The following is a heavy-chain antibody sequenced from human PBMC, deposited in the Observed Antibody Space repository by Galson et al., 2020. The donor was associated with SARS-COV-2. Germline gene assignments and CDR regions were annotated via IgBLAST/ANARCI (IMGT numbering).Heavy chain of an antibody. V-gene: IGHV4-39*01. D-gene: IGHD5-18*01. J-gene: IGHJ4*02. CDR1: GGSISSSRYY. CDR2: IYYSGST. Sequence: SETLSLTCTVSGGSISSSRYYWGWIRQPPGKGLEWIGSIYYSGSTYYNPSLKSRVTISVDTSKNQFSLKLSSVTAADTAVYYCARLRGYSIYYFDYWGQGTLVTVSS. CDR3: ARLRGYSIYYFDY.